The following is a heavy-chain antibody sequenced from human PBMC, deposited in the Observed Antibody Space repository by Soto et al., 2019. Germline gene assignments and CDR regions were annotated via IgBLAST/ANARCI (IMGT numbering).Heavy chain of an antibody. CDR1: GDSVSSTSAA. V-gene: IGHV6-1*01. CDR3: ARGSYYSGWV. J-gene: IGHJ4*02. CDR2: TYYRSKWYS. Sequence: LSLTGAISGDSVSSTSAAWSWIRQSPSRGLEWLGRTYYRSKWYSDYAVSVKSRITINPDTSKNQFSLQLNSVTPEDTAVYYCARGSYYSGWVWGQGTLLTVSS. D-gene: IGHD6-19*01.